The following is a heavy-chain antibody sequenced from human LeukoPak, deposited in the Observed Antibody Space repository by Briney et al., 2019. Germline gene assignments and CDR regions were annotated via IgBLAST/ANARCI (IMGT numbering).Heavy chain of an antibody. CDR3: ARDLYGGNYNWFDP. V-gene: IGHV1-69*04. J-gene: IGHJ5*02. CDR2: IIPILGIA. Sequence: ASVKVSCKASGGTFSSYTISWVRQAPGQGLEWMGRIIPILGIANYAQKFQGRVTITADKSTMTAYMELSSLRSEDTAVYYCARDLYGGNYNWFDPWGQGTLVTVSS. D-gene: IGHD4-23*01. CDR1: GGTFSSYT.